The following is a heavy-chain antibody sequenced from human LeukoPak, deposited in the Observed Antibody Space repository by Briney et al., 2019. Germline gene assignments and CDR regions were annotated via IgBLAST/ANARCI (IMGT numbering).Heavy chain of an antibody. CDR2: VNHSGST. CDR1: GGSLSGYY. CDR3: ARGGPRVYYYYYYMDV. V-gene: IGHV4-34*01. J-gene: IGHJ6*03. Sequence: PSETLSLTCGVYGGSLSGYYWNWLRQSPGKGLEWIGEVNHSGSTNYNPSLKSRVTISLNTSTNQFSLSLTSVTAADTAVYYCARGGPRVYYYYYYMDVWGKGTSVTVSS.